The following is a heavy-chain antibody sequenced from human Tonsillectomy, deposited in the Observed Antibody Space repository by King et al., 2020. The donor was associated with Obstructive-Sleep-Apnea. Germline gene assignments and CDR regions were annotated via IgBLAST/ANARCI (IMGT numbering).Heavy chain of an antibody. CDR3: ARAPQWLFGAVDI. CDR1: GFTFSSYS. J-gene: IGHJ3*02. V-gene: IGHV3-48*04. Sequence: VQLVESGGGLVQPGGSLRLSCAVSGFTFSSYSMNWVRQAPGKGLEWVSYISSSSSTKYYADSVKGRFTISRDNAKNSLYLQMNSLRAEDTAVYYCARAPQWLFGAVDIWGQGTMVTVSS. D-gene: IGHD6-19*01. CDR2: ISSSSSTK.